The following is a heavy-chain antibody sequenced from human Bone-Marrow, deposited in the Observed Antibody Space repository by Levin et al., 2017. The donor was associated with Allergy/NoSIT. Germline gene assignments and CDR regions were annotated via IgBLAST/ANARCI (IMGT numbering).Heavy chain of an antibody. V-gene: IGHV1-3*01. D-gene: IGHD1-1*01. CDR3: ARGMTYRPSLGIDY. CDR2: INPDSGYT. J-gene: IGHJ4*02. Sequence: ASVKVSCKTSGYTFISHAIHWVRQAPGQSLAWVGWINPDSGYTKFSQNFQGRVTITRDTSATTAYMELTSLTSEDTAVYYCARGMTYRPSLGIDYWGQGTLVTVSS. CDR1: GYTFISHA.